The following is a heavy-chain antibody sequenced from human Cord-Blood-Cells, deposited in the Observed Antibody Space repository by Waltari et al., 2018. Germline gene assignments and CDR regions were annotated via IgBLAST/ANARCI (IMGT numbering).Heavy chain of an antibody. CDR2: INHSGST. CDR1: GGSFSGYY. Sequence: QVQLQQWGAGLLKPSETLSLTCDLYGGSFSGYYWSWIRQPPGKGLEWIGEINHSGSTNYNPSLKSRVTISVDTSKNQFSLKLSSVTAADTAVYYCARVLRFLEWLFDYWGQGTLVTVSS. J-gene: IGHJ4*02. V-gene: IGHV4-34*01. CDR3: ARVLRFLEWLFDY. D-gene: IGHD3-3*01.